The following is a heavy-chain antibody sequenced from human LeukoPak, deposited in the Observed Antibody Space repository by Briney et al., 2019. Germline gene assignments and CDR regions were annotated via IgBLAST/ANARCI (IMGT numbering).Heavy chain of an antibody. CDR2: ISWNSGSI. D-gene: IGHD4-23*01. V-gene: IGHV3-9*03. J-gene: IGHJ3*02. CDR3: AKDIGGYSFDAFDI. CDR1: GFTFDDYA. Sequence: PGGSLRLSCAASGFTFDDYAMHWVRQAPGKGLEWVSGISWNSGSIGYADSVKGRFTISRDNAKNSLYLQMNSLRAEDMALYYCAKDIGGYSFDAFDIWGQGTMVTVSS.